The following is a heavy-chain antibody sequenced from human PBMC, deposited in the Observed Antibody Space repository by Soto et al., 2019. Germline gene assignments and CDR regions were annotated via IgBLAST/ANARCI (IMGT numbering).Heavy chain of an antibody. D-gene: IGHD1-26*01. CDR3: AKDRAHSGSYSDY. V-gene: IGHV3-23*01. J-gene: IGHJ4*02. CDR1: GFTFSSYA. CDR2: ISGSGGST. Sequence: GGSLRLSCSASGFTFSSYAMSWVRQAPGKGLEWVSAISGSGGSTYYADSVKGRFTISRDNSKNTLYLQMNSLRAEDTAVYYCAKDRAHSGSYSDYWGQGTLVTVSS.